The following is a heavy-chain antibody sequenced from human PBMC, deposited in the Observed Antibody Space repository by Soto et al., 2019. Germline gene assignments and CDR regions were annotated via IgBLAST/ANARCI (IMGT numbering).Heavy chain of an antibody. J-gene: IGHJ5*02. CDR2: ISYDGSNK. Sequence: QVQLVESGGGVVQPGRSLRLSCAASGFTFSSYGMHWVREDPGKGLEWVAVISYDGSNKYYADSVKGRFTISRDNSTNTLYLQMNSLRAEDTAVYYCAKDRPWFDPWGQGTLVTVSS. CDR3: AKDRPWFDP. CDR1: GFTFSSYG. V-gene: IGHV3-30*18.